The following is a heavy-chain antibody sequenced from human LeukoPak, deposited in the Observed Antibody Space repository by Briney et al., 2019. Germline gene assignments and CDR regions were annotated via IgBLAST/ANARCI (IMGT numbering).Heavy chain of an antibody. CDR1: GYTFTSYG. Sequence: GASVKVSCKASGYTFTSYGISWVRQAPGQGLEWMGWISAYNGNTNYAQNLQGRVTMTTDTSTSIAYMELRSLGSDDTAVYYCARFSIAANWFDPWGQGTLVTVS. CDR2: ISAYNGNT. J-gene: IGHJ5*02. V-gene: IGHV1-18*01. D-gene: IGHD6-25*01. CDR3: ARFSIAANWFDP.